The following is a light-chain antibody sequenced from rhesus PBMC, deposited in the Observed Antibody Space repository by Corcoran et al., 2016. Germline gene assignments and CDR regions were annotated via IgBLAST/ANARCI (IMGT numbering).Light chain of an antibody. CDR3: QHGYDTPYS. Sequence: DIHMTQSPSSLSASVGDTVTITCRASQGIINNLAWYQQKPGKVPKLLIYYSSTLQSGVPPRFTGSGSGTDFTLTISSLQPEDFATDYCQHGYDTPYSFGRGTKVEIK. CDR1: QGIINN. J-gene: IGKJ2*01. CDR2: YSS. V-gene: IGKV1S15*01.